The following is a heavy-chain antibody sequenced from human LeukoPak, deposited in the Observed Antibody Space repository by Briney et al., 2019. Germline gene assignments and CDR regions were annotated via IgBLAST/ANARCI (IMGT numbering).Heavy chain of an antibody. CDR2: ISYSGST. Sequence: SETLSLTRTVSGGSISPYYWSWIRQPPGKGLEWIGYISYSGSTNYNPSLKRRVTISVEKSKKQFSLKLNSVTAADTAVYYCTRDRRDGYNYVDYWGQGTLVTVSS. CDR3: TRDRRDGYNYVDY. CDR1: GGSISPYY. D-gene: IGHD5-24*01. J-gene: IGHJ4*02. V-gene: IGHV4-59*01.